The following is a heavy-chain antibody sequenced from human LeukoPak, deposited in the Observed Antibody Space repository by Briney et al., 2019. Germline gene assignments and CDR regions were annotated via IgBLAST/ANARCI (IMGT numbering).Heavy chain of an antibody. CDR3: AKGFRWFGELLYAFDY. CDR2: ISGSGGST. CDR1: GFTFSSYA. V-gene: IGHV3-23*01. J-gene: IGHJ4*02. D-gene: IGHD3-10*01. Sequence: GGSLRPSCAASGFTFSSYAMSWVRQAPGKGLGWVSAISGSGGSTYYADSVKGRFTISRGNSKNTLYLQMNSLRAEDTAVYYCAKGFRWFGELLYAFDYWGQGTLVTVSS.